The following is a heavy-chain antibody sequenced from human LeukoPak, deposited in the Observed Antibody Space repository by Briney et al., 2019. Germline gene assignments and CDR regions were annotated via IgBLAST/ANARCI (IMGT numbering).Heavy chain of an antibody. CDR3: ARAPGIVATINY. V-gene: IGHV3-74*01. J-gene: IGHJ4*02. D-gene: IGHD5-12*01. Sequence: GGSLRLSCTASGFTFSNYWMHWVRQAPGKGLVWVSRINSDGSSTTYADSVKGRFTISRDNAKNTLYLQMNSLRAEDTAVYYCARAPGIVATINYWGQGTLVIVSS. CDR2: INSDGSST. CDR1: GFTFSNYW.